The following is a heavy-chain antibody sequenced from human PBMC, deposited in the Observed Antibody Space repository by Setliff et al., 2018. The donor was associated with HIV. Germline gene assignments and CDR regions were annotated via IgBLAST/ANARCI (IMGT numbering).Heavy chain of an antibody. CDR1: GGSISSGGFY. CDR2: IKHSGST. V-gene: IGHV4-61*08. J-gene: IGHJ6*03. D-gene: IGHD6-13*01. CDR3: ARGVAAAGALMDV. Sequence: SETLSLTCTVSGGSISSGGFYWTWIRQPPGKGLEWIGEIKHSGSTNYNPSSKSRVTISVDTAKTQFSLNLTSVTAADTAVYYCARGVAAAGALMDVWGKETTVTVSS.